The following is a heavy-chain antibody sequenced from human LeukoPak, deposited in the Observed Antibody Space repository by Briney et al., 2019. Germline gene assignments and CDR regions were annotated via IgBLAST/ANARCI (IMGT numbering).Heavy chain of an antibody. D-gene: IGHD3-16*02. CDR3: ARGVSGYYDYVWGSYRHIYWYFDL. V-gene: IGHV4-34*01. Sequence: SETLSLACAVYGGSFSGYYWSWIRQPPGKGLEWIGEINHSGSTNYNPSLKSRVTISVDTSKNQFSLKLSSVTAADTAVYYCARGVSGYYDYVWGSYRHIYWYFDLWGCGTLVTVSS. CDR2: INHSGST. J-gene: IGHJ2*01. CDR1: GGSFSGYY.